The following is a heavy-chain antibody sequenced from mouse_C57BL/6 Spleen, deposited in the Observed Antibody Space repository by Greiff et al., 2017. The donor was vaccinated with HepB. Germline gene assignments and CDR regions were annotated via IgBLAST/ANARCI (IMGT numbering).Heavy chain of an antibody. CDR2: ISSGSSTI. V-gene: IGHV5-17*01. J-gene: IGHJ2*01. D-gene: IGHD2-1*01. Sequence: EVKLVESGGGLVKPGGSLKLSCAASGFTFSDYGMHWVRQAPEKGLEWVAYISSGSSTIYYADTVKGRFTISRDNAKNTLFLQMTSLRSEDTAMYYCARPAMVTTRYFDYWGQGTTLTVSS. CDR3: ARPAMVTTRYFDY. CDR1: GFTFSDYG.